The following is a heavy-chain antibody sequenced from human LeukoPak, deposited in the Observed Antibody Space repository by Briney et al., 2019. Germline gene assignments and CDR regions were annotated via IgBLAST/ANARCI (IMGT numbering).Heavy chain of an antibody. CDR3: AKDPYCTGTSCYPYYMDV. D-gene: IGHD2-2*01. CDR1: GFTFSSYG. CDR2: IRYDGSSK. V-gene: IGHV3-30*02. Sequence: GGSLRLSCAASGFTFSSYGMHWVRQAPGKGLEWVAFIRYDGSSKYYADSVRGRFTISRDNSNNTLYLQMNSLRTEDTAVYYCAKDPYCTGTSCYPYYMDVWAKGTTVTVSS. J-gene: IGHJ6*03.